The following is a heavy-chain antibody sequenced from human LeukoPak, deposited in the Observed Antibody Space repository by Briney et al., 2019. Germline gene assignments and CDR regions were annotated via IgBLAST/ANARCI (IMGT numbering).Heavy chain of an antibody. D-gene: IGHD3-22*01. Sequence: PGESLKISCKGSGYSFTSYWIGWVRQMPGKGLEWMGIIYPGDSDTRYSPSFQGQVTISADKSISTAYLQWSSLKASDTAMYYCARPHYDSSGYPSKYFDYWGQGTLVTVSS. CDR2: IYPGDSDT. CDR3: ARPHYDSSGYPSKYFDY. J-gene: IGHJ4*02. CDR1: GYSFTSYW. V-gene: IGHV5-51*01.